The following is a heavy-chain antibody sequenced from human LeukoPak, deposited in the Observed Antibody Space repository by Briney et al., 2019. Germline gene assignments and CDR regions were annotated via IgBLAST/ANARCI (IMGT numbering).Heavy chain of an antibody. CDR3: ASLGYPSLGYYYYGMDV. V-gene: IGHV4-59*01. CDR1: GGSISSDY. D-gene: IGHD2-15*01. J-gene: IGHJ6*02. Sequence: SETLSLTCTVSGGSISSDYWSWIRQPPGKGLEWIGYIYYSGSTNYNPSLKSRVTISVDTSKNQFSLKLSSVTAADTAVYYCASLGYPSLGYYYYGMDVWGQGTAVTVSS. CDR2: IYYSGST.